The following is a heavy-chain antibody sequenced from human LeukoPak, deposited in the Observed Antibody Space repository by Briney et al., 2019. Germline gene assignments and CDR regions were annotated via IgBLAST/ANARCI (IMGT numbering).Heavy chain of an antibody. V-gene: IGHV3-21*04. CDR1: GFTFSSYS. J-gene: IGHJ3*02. CDR3: AKGQPLWFGEFDAFDI. CDR2: ISSSSSYI. Sequence: GGSLRLSCAASGFTFSSYSMNWVRQAPGKGLEWVSSISSSSSYIYYADSVKGRFTISRDNAKNSLYLQMNSLRAEDTAVYYCAKGQPLWFGEFDAFDIWGQGTMVTVSS. D-gene: IGHD3-10*01.